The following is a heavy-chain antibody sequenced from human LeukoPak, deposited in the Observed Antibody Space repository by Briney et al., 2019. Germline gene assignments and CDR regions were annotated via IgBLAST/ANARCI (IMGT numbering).Heavy chain of an antibody. CDR3: ASYKDWFDP. CDR2: MNPNSGNT. V-gene: IGHV1-8*02. D-gene: IGHD1-1*01. CDR1: GYTFTAGYY. J-gene: IGHJ5*02. Sequence: SVKVSCTASGYTFTAGYYIHWVRQAPGQGLEWMGWMNPNSGNTGYAQKFQGRVTMTRNTSISTAYMELSSLRSEDTAVYYCASYKDWFDPWGQGTLVTVSS.